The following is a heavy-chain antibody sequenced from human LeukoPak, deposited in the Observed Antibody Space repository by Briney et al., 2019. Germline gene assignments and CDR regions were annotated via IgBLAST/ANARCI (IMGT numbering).Heavy chain of an antibody. Sequence: GGSLRLSCAASGLSFSTAWMGWVRQAPGKGLEWVGRIKSKSDDGTAVYTAPVKGRFTISRDDSKDTLYLQMNSLKTEDTAVYYCTTDDGGGLGHWGQGTLVTVSS. J-gene: IGHJ4*02. CDR2: IKSKSDDGTA. CDR1: GLSFSTAW. V-gene: IGHV3-15*01. CDR3: TTDDGGGLGH. D-gene: IGHD2-15*01.